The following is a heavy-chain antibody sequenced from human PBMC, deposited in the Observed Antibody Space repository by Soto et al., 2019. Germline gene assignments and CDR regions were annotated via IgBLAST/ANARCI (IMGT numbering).Heavy chain of an antibody. J-gene: IGHJ4*02. D-gene: IGHD3-3*01. V-gene: IGHV3-48*02. CDR3: ARVHYDFWSGPKSDHFDY. CDR2: ISSSSSTI. CDR1: GFTFSSYS. Sequence: EVQLVESGGGLVQPGGSPRLSCAASGFTFSSYSMNWVRQAPGKGLEWVSYISSSSSTIYYADSVKGRFTISRDNAKNSLYLQMNSLRDEDTAVYYCARVHYDFWSGPKSDHFDYWGQGTLVTVSS.